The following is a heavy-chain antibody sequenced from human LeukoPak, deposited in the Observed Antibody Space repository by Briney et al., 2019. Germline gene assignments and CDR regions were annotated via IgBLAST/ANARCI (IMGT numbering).Heavy chain of an antibody. D-gene: IGHD1-1*01. J-gene: IGHJ5*02. Sequence: GGSLRLSCGASGFNFRDYYMSWIRQAPGKGLEWVSYISNDGNARYYADSVKGRFTTSRDNAKNSLFLQMNSLTAGDTAVYFCARDNYDATGTTGNNWFDPWGQGTLVTVSS. V-gene: IGHV3-11*01. CDR2: ISNDGNAR. CDR3: ARDNYDATGTTGNNWFDP. CDR1: GFNFRDYY.